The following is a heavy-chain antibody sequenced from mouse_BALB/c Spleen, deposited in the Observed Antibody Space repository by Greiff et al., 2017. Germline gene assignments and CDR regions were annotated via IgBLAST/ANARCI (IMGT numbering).Heavy chain of an antibody. J-gene: IGHJ2*01. V-gene: IGHV14-3*02. CDR2: IDPANGNT. Sequence: EVQLQQSGAELVKPGASVKLSCTASGFNIKDTYMHWVKQRPEQGLEWIGRIDPANGNTKYDPKFQGKATITADTSSNTAYLQLSSLTSEDTAVYYCARTSGYGNRDYWGQGTTLTVSS. CDR3: ARTSGYGNRDY. D-gene: IGHD2-10*02. CDR1: GFNIKDTY.